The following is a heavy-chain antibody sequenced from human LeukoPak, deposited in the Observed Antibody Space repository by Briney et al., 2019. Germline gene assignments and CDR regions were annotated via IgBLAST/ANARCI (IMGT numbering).Heavy chain of an antibody. Sequence: PSGTLSLTCAVSGGSISSSNWWSWARQPPGKGLEWIGDINSSGSTDYNPSLKSRVTISVDTSKNQFFLRLSSVTTADTAVYYCARHEWHPSMDVWGQGTTVTVSS. CDR1: GGSISSSNW. CDR3: ARHEWHPSMDV. J-gene: IGHJ6*02. V-gene: IGHV4-4*02. D-gene: IGHD2-8*01. CDR2: INSSGST.